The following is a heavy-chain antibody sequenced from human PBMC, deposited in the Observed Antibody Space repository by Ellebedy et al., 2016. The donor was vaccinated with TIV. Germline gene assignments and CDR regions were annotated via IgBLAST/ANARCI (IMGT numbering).Heavy chain of an antibody. CDR3: AKSGGNNRGFDY. D-gene: IGHD4-23*01. CDR1: GFTFSSYA. V-gene: IGHV3-7*01. J-gene: IGHJ4*02. Sequence: GGSLRLSCAASGFTFSSYAMSWVRQAPGKGLEWVANIKQDGSEKYYVDSVKGRFTISRDNAKNTLYLQMNSLRAEDTAVYYCAKSGGNNRGFDYWGQGTLVTVSS. CDR2: IKQDGSEK.